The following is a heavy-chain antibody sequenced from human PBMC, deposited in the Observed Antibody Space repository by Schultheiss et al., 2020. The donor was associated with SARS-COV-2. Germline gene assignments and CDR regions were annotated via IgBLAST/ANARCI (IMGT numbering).Heavy chain of an antibody. CDR2: IYTSGST. D-gene: IGHD2-2*02. CDR1: GGSISSYY. V-gene: IGHV4-4*07. CDR3: ARDEEEYQLLYKQQLGFDY. Sequence: SETLSLTCTVSGGSISSYYWSWIRQPAGKGLEWIGRIYTSGSTNYNPSLKSRVTMSVDTSKNQFSLKMSSVTAADTAVYYCARDEEEYQLLYKQQLGFDYWGQGTLVTVSS. J-gene: IGHJ4*02.